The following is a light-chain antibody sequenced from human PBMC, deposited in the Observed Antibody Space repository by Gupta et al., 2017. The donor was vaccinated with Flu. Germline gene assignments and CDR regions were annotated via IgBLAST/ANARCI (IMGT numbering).Light chain of an antibody. Sequence: SYVLTQPPSVSVAPGQTASITCGGDNIGTKSAHWYQQKPGQAPVLVVYHNSARPSGIPERFSGFNSRNTATLTISKVEAGDEADYYCQVWHISSDHLRVFGGGTKLTVL. J-gene: IGLJ3*02. CDR3: QVWHISSDHLRV. CDR1: NIGTKS. V-gene: IGLV3-21*02. CDR2: HNS.